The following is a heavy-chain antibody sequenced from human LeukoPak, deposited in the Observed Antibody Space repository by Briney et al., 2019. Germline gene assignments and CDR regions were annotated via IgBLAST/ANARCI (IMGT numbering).Heavy chain of an antibody. D-gene: IGHD2-2*01. Sequence: GGSLRLSCAASGFTFSSYAMSWVRQTPGKGLEWVSSHSGGGDSEYYADSVKGRFTISRDNSKNTLYLQMNSLTAEDTAVYYCARVGVVPAAIPDGFDIWGQGTMVTVSS. CDR3: ARVGVVPAAIPDGFDI. V-gene: IGHV3-23*01. CDR1: GFTFSSYA. CDR2: HSGGGDSE. J-gene: IGHJ3*02.